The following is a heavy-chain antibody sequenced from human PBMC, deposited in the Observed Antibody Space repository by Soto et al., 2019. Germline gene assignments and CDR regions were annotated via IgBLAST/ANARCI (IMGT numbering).Heavy chain of an antibody. CDR2: IIPIFGTA. CDR1: GGTFSSYA. D-gene: IGHD6-13*01. J-gene: IGHJ6*02. CDR3: ARVTFGSSWPNPDYYYYGMDV. Sequence: QVQLVQSGAEVKKPGSSVKVSCKASGGTFSSYAISWVRQAPGQGLEWMGGIIPIFGTANYAQKFQGRVTITADESTSTAYMELSSLRSEDTAVYYCARVTFGSSWPNPDYYYYGMDVWGQGTTVTVSS. V-gene: IGHV1-69*01.